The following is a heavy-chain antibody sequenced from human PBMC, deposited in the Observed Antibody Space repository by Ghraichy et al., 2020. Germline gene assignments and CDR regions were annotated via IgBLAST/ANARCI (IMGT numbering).Heavy chain of an antibody. V-gene: IGHV4-39*01. CDR3: AKHAIPADVLHNWFAP. J-gene: IGHJ5*02. CDR2: MSGRGTT. Sequence: ESLNISCTVSGDSLRRSDYYWGWIRRPPGKGLEWIASMSGRGTTHVNPSLKSRVTTSVDTSKNQFSLRLNSVTAADTALYYCAKHAIPADVLHNWFAPWGQGIPIIVSS. D-gene: IGHD2-2*01. CDR1: GDSLRRSDYY.